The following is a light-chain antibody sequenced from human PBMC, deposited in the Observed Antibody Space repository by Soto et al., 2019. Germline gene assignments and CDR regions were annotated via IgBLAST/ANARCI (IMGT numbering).Light chain of an antibody. Sequence: QSVLTQPPSVSGSPGQSVTISCTGTCTDFVSYNRVSWYQQPPGTAPKLMIYEVSKRPSGVPDRFSGSKSGNTASLTISGLQAADEADYYCSLYTSENAYVFGTGTKVTVL. CDR2: EVS. J-gene: IGLJ1*01. V-gene: IGLV2-18*01. CDR3: SLYTSENAYV. CDR1: CTDFVSYNR.